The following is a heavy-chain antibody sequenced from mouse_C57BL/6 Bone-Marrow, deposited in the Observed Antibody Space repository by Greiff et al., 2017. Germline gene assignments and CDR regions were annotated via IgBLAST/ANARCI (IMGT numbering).Heavy chain of an antibody. CDR1: GFSLTSYG. CDR2: IWSCGST. D-gene: IGHD2-3*01. Sequence: QVQLQESGPGLVQPSQSLSITCTVSGFSLTSYGVHWVRQSPGKGLEWLGVIWSCGSTDYNAAFISRLSISKDNSKSQVSFKMNSLQADDTAIYYCASPMMVTTYYDAMDYWGQGTSVTVSS. V-gene: IGHV2-2*01. J-gene: IGHJ4*01. CDR3: ASPMMVTTYYDAMDY.